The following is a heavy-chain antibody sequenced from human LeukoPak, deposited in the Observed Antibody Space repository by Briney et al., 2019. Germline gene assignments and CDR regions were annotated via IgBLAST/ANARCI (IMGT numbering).Heavy chain of an antibody. Sequence: SETLSLTCAVYGGSFSGYYWSWIRQPPGKGLEWIGEINHSGSTNYNPSLKSRVTISVDTSKNQFSLKLSSVTAADTAVYYCARHRRYSSSWYPGGTVWFDPWGQGTLVTVSS. CDR3: ARHRRYSSSWYPGGTVWFDP. CDR1: GGSFSGYY. D-gene: IGHD6-13*01. CDR2: INHSGST. J-gene: IGHJ5*02. V-gene: IGHV4-34*01.